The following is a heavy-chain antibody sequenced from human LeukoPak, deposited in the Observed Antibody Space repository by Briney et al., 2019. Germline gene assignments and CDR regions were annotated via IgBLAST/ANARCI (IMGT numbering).Heavy chain of an antibody. J-gene: IGHJ4*02. CDR2: ISSSSSYI. V-gene: IGHV3-21*05. CDR1: GITFSSYS. Sequence: PGGSLRLSCAASGITFSSYSMSWVRQAPGKGLEWVSYISSSSSYIYYADSVKGRFTISRDNAKNSLYLQMNSLRAEDTAVYYCARDSDRYCSSTSCYSDYWGQGTLVTVSS. D-gene: IGHD2-2*01. CDR3: ARDSDRYCSSTSCYSDY.